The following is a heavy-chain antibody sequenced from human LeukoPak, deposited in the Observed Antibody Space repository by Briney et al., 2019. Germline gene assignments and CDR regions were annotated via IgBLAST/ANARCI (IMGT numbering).Heavy chain of an antibody. V-gene: IGHV4-61*01. CDR2: IYYSGST. J-gene: IGHJ5*02. Sequence: PSETLSLTRTVSGGSVSSGSYYWSWIRQPPGKGLEWIGYIYYSGSTNYNPSLKSRVTISVDTSKNQFSLKLSSVTAADTAVYYCARGLYCSSTSCYTNWFDPWGQGTLVTVSS. CDR3: ARGLYCSSTSCYTNWFDP. D-gene: IGHD2-2*02. CDR1: GGSVSSGSYY.